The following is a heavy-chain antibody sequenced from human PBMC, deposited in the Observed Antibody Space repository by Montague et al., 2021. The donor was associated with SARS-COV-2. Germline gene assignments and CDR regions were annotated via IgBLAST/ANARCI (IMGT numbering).Heavy chain of an antibody. CDR1: GGSGSGYY. D-gene: IGHD2-2*02. Sequence: SETLSLTCAVDGGSGSGYYWSWTRQPPGKGREWIGEINHSGSTKYNPSLKSRVTISVDTSKNQFSLKLSSVIAADTAVYYCASLTLGYCSSTSCYSDWFDPWGQGTLVTVSS. J-gene: IGHJ5*02. CDR3: ASLTLGYCSSTSCYSDWFDP. V-gene: IGHV4-34*01. CDR2: INHSGST.